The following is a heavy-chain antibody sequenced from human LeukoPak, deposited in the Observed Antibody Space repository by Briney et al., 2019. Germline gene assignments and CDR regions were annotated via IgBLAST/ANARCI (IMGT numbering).Heavy chain of an antibody. CDR3: ARDLTTVTRAAFDI. CDR2: TCYRSKWYN. J-gene: IGHJ3*02. V-gene: IGHV6-1*01. Sequence: SQTLSLTCAISGDRVSSNSAAWNWIRQSPSRGLEGLGRTCYRSKWYNDYAVSVKSRITINPDTSKNQFSLQLNSVTPEDTAVCYCARDLTTVTRAAFDIWGQGTMVTVSS. CDR1: GDRVSSNSAA. D-gene: IGHD4-17*01.